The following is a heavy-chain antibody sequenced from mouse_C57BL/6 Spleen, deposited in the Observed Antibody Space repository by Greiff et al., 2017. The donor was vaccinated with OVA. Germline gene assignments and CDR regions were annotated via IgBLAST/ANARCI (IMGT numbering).Heavy chain of an antibody. CDR3: ARDYGSSYGNFDY. CDR2: IYPRSGNT. Sequence: VKLQQSGAELARPGASVKLSCKASGYTFTSYGISWVKQRTGQGLEWIGEIYPRSGNTYYNEKFKGKATLTADKSSSTAYMELRSLTSEDSAVYFCARDYGSSYGNFDYWGQGTTLTVSS. CDR1: GYTFTSYG. V-gene: IGHV1-81*01. J-gene: IGHJ2*01. D-gene: IGHD1-1*01.